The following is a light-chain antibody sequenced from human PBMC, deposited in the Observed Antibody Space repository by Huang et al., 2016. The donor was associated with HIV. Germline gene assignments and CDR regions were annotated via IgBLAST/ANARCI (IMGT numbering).Light chain of an antibody. CDR3: QQYNNWPPVT. CDR1: QSVSSN. CDR2: GAS. J-gene: IGKJ2*01. V-gene: IGKV3D-15*01. Sequence: EVVMTQSPATLSVSPGERATLSCRATQSVSSNLAWYQQKPGQAPRLLIYGASTRATGIPARFSGSGSGTEFTLTISSLQSEDFAVYYCQQYNNWPPVTFGQGTKLEIK.